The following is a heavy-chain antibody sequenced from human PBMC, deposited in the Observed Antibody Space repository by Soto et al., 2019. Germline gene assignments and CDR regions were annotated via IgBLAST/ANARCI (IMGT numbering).Heavy chain of an antibody. V-gene: IGHV4-30-4*01. J-gene: IGHJ5*02. CDR1: GGSISSGDYY. CDR2: IYYRGST. Sequence: PSETLSLTCTVSGGSISSGDYYWSWIRQPPGKGLEWIGYIYYRGSTYYNPSLKSRVTISVDTSKNQFSLKLSSVTAADTAVYYCAREQQLVLGNWFDPWGQGTLVTVSS. D-gene: IGHD6-13*01. CDR3: AREQQLVLGNWFDP.